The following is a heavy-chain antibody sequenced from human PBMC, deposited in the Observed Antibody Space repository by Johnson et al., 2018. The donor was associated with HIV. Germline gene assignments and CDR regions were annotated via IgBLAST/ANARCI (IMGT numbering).Heavy chain of an antibody. CDR1: GFTFSSYA. CDR2: INWNGGST. J-gene: IGHJ3*02. Sequence: VQLVESGGGVVQPGGSLRLSCAASGFTFSSYAMHWVRQAPGKGLEWVSGINWNGGSTGYADSLKGRFTISRDNAKNSLYLQMNSLRAEDTAVYYCARDHLRCAFDIWGQGTMVTVSS. V-gene: IGHV3-20*04. D-gene: IGHD4-17*01. CDR3: ARDHLRCAFDI.